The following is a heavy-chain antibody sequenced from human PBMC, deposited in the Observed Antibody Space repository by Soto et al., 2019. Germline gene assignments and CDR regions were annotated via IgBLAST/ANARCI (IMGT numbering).Heavy chain of an antibody. CDR2: ISYDGSNK. V-gene: IGHV3-30*18. D-gene: IGHD6-13*01. CDR1: GFTFSSYG. CDR3: AKVSAADTIYYYYYYMDV. Sequence: GGSLRLSCAASGFTFSSYGMHWVRQAPGKGLEWVAVISYDGSNKYYADYVKGRFTISRDNSKNTLYLQMNSLRAEDTALYYCAKVSAADTIYYYYYYMDVWGKGTTVTVSS. J-gene: IGHJ6*03.